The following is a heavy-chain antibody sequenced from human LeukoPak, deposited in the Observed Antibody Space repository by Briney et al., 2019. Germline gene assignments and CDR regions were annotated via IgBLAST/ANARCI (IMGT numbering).Heavy chain of an antibody. D-gene: IGHD1-26*01. J-gene: IGHJ4*02. CDR1: GFTFSSYA. CDR2: INTDGSHT. Sequence: HPGRSLRLSCAASGFTFSSYAMHWVRQAPGKGLVWVSRINTDGSHTNYADSVKGRFTFSRDNAKNTLYLQMNSLRVEDTAVYYCARIKVGATGIDYWGQGTLVTVSS. V-gene: IGHV3-74*01. CDR3: ARIKVGATGIDY.